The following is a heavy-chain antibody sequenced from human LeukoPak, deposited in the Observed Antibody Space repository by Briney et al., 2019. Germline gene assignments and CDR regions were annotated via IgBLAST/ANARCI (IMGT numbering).Heavy chain of an antibody. CDR3: ARGRAFDF. CDR1: GYSISSGYY. CDR2: IYHSGSG. J-gene: IGHJ3*01. Sequence: SETLSLTCTVSGYSISSGYYWGWIRQPPGKGLEWIGNIYHSGSGYYNPSLKGRVTISVDTSKNQFSLKLSSVTAADTAVYYCARGRAFDFWGQGTMVTVSS. V-gene: IGHV4-38-2*02.